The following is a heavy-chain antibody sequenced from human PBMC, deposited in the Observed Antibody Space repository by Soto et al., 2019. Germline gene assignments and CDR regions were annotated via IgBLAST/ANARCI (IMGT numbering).Heavy chain of an antibody. V-gene: IGHV4-39*01. CDR3: ASTLDYYGSGSYYTDNWFDP. J-gene: IGHJ5*02. CDR2: IYYSGST. CDR1: GGSISSGSYY. D-gene: IGHD3-10*01. Sequence: PSETLSLTCTVSGGSISSGSYYWGWIRQPPGKGLEWIGSIYYSGSTYYNPSLKSRVTISVDTSKNQFSLKLSSVTAADTAVYYCASTLDYYGSGSYYTDNWFDPWGQGTLVTVSS.